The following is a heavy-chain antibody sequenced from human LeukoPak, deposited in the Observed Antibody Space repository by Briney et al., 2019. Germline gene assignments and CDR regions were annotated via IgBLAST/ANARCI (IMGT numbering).Heavy chain of an antibody. V-gene: IGHV4-39*02. CDR3: ARDAGYSDSSPYSDYYYYMDV. CDR2: IYYHENT. D-gene: IGHD3-22*01. Sequence: PSETLSLTCTVSGVSISSSSDYWGWIRQAPGKGLEWIGSIYYHENTYYNSSLKSRVTISVDTSKNQFSLKLSSVTAADTAVYYCARDAGYSDSSPYSDYYYYMDVWGKGTTVTISS. J-gene: IGHJ6*03. CDR1: GVSISSSSDY.